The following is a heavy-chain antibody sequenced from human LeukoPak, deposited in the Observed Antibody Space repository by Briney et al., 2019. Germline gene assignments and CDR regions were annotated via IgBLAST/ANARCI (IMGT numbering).Heavy chain of an antibody. CDR1: GFTFSSYA. J-gene: IGHJ4*02. CDR2: ISGSGGST. V-gene: IGHV3-23*01. Sequence: GGSLRLSCAASGFTFSSYAMSWVRQAPGKGLEWVSAISGSGGSTYYADSVKGRFTISRDNSKNTLYLQMNSLRAEDTAVYYCAKSLGGVVGATGDYWGQGTLVTVSS. D-gene: IGHD1-26*01. CDR3: AKSLGGVVGATGDY.